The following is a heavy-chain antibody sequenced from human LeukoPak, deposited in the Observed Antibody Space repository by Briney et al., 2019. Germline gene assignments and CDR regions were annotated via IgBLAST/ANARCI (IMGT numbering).Heavy chain of an antibody. CDR1: GYSISSGYY. CDR2: IYHSGST. D-gene: IGHD2-8*01. V-gene: IGHV4-38-2*02. Sequence: SETLSLTCTVSGYSISSGYYWGWIRQPPGKGLEWIGSIYHSGSTYYNPSLKSRVTISADTSKNQFSLKLSSVTAADTAVYYCARDSYGAFDFWGQGTMVTVSS. J-gene: IGHJ3*01. CDR3: ARDSYGAFDF.